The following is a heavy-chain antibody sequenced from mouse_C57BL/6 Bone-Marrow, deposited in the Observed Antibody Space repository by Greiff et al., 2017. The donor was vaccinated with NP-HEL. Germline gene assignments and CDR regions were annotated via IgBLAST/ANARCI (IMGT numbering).Heavy chain of an antibody. J-gene: IGHJ1*03. D-gene: IGHD1-1*01. CDR2: INPSSGYT. Sequence: VQLQESGAELARPGASVKMSCKASGYTFTSYTMHWVKQRPGQGLEWIGYINPSSGYTKYNQKFKDKATLTADKSSSTAYMQLSSLTSEDSAVYYCARPPLYYGSSYDWYFDVWGTGTTVTVSS. CDR3: ARPPLYYGSSYDWYFDV. CDR1: GYTFTSYT. V-gene: IGHV1-4*01.